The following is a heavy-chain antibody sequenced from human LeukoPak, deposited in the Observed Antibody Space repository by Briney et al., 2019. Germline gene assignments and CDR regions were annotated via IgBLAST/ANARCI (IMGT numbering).Heavy chain of an antibody. V-gene: IGHV3-7*03. J-gene: IGHJ3*02. D-gene: IGHD3-10*01. CDR1: GFTFSTYW. Sequence: GGSLRLSCAASGFTFSTYWMSWVRQAPGKGLEWVANIKQDGSEKYYVDSVKGRFTISRDNAKNSLYLQMNSLRAEDTAVYYCARSDTSGAFDIWGQGTMVTVSS. CDR3: ARSDTSGAFDI. CDR2: IKQDGSEK.